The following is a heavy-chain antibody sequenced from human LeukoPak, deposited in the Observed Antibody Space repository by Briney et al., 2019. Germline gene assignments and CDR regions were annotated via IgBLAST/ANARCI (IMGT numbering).Heavy chain of an antibody. CDR1: GGSINNGGYY. Sequence: SETLSLTCTVSGGSINNGGYYWSWIRQHPGKGLEWIGYIYYSGSSYYNPSLRSRVTISVDTSKNQFSLKLSSVTAADTAVYYCARDLREPYYMDVWGKGTTVTVS. CDR2: IYYSGSS. V-gene: IGHV4-30-4*01. D-gene: IGHD3-16*01. J-gene: IGHJ6*03. CDR3: ARDLREPYYMDV.